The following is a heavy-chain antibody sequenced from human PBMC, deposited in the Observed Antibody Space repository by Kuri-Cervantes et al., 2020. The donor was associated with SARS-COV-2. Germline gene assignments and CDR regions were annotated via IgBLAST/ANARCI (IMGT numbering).Heavy chain of an antibody. D-gene: IGHD2-2*01. Sequence: ASVKVSCKASGYTFSSYGISWVRQAPGQGLEWMGWISSYNSKTGYAPRFQDRTTMTTDTPTSTAYMEVRNLRSDDTAGYYCARGDIVVVLRPYYYYMDGWGKGTTVTVSS. CDR3: ARGDIVVVLRPYYYYMDG. J-gene: IGHJ6*03. CDR2: ISSYNSKT. V-gene: IGHV1-18*04. CDR1: GYTFSSYG.